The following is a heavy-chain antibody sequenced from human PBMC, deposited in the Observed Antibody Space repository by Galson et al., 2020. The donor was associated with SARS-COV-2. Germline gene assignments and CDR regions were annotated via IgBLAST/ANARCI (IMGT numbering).Heavy chain of an antibody. Sequence: GESLKISCAASGFTFISYAMHWVRQAPGKGLEWVAVISYDGSNKYYADSVKGRFTISRDNSKNTLYLQMNSLRAEDTAVYYCAGSQAMENYYYYGMDVWGQGTTVTVSS. CDR3: AGSQAMENYYYYGMDV. J-gene: IGHJ6*02. CDR2: ISYDGSNK. CDR1: GFTFISYA. V-gene: IGHV3-30*04. D-gene: IGHD5-18*01.